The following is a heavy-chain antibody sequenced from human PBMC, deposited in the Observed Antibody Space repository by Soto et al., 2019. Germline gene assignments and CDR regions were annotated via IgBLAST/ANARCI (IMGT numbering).Heavy chain of an antibody. V-gene: IGHV3-30*18. Sequence: GGSLRLSCAASGFTFSSYGMHWVRQAPGKGLEWVAVISYDGSNKYYADSVKGRFTISRDNSKNTLYLQMNSLRAEDTAVYYCAKDANLWRSSSYAFDIWGQGTMVTVSS. J-gene: IGHJ3*02. CDR3: AKDANLWRSSSYAFDI. CDR2: ISYDGSNK. CDR1: GFTFSSYG. D-gene: IGHD6-6*01.